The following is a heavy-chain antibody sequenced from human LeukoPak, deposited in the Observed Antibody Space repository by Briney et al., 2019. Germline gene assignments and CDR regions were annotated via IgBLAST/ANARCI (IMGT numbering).Heavy chain of an antibody. D-gene: IGHD4-17*01. CDR3: ARDALAMTTNYGMDV. CDR1: GYTFTSYG. J-gene: IGHJ6*01. Sequence: ASVKGSCRASGYTFTSYGISWVRHAPGQGLEWMGWINPNSGGTNYAQKFQGRVTMTRDTSISTAYMELSRLRSDDTAVYYCARDALAMTTNYGMDVWGQGTTVTVSS. CDR2: INPNSGGT. V-gene: IGHV1-2*02.